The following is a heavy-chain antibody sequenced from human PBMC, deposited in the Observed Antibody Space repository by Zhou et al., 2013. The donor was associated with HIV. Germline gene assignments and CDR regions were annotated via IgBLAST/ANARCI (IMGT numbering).Heavy chain of an antibody. J-gene: IGHJ3*02. Sequence: QVQLVQSGAEVKKPGSSVKVSCKASGGSFSNYAISWVRQAPGQGLEWMGRVIPMFGTANYAQKFQGRVTITADEFTSTAYMELSSLRSEDTAVYYCARWANRKDYYDSSGYYWAFDIWGQGTMVTVSS. CDR3: ARWANRKDYYDSSGYYWAFDI. D-gene: IGHD3-22*01. CDR1: GGSFSNYA. V-gene: IGHV1-69*13. CDR2: VIPMFGTA.